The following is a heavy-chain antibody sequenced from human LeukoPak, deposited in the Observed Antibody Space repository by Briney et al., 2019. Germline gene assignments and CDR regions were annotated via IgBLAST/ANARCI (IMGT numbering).Heavy chain of an antibody. V-gene: IGHV3-21*01. Sequence: GGSLRLSCAASGFTFSSYSMNWVRQAPGKGLEWVSSISSSSSYIYYADSVKGRFTISRDNAKNSLYLQMNSLRAEDTAVYYCARDHYGSGSYYYYYMDVWGKGTTVTISS. CDR3: ARDHYGSGSYYYYYMDV. D-gene: IGHD3-10*01. J-gene: IGHJ6*03. CDR1: GFTFSSYS. CDR2: ISSSSSYI.